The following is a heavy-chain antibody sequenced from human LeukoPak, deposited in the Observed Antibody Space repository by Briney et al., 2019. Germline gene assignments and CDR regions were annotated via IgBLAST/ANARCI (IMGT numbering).Heavy chain of an antibody. CDR1: GYTFTTYP. Sequence: ASVKVSCKASGYTFTTYPVNWVRQAPGQGLEWMGWINTNTGNPTYAQGFTGRFVFSLDTSVSTAYLQISSLKAEDTAVYYCARDLEDGDYGGIDYWGQGTLVTVSS. V-gene: IGHV7-4-1*02. D-gene: IGHD4-23*01. CDR3: ARDLEDGDYGGIDY. CDR2: INTNTGNP. J-gene: IGHJ4*02.